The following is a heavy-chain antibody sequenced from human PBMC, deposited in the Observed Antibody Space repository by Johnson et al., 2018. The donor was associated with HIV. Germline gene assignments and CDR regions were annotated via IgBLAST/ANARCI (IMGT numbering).Heavy chain of an antibody. CDR2: ISYDGSNK. CDR1: GFSFIDYA. J-gene: IGHJ3*02. Sequence: QVQLVESGGGLVRPGGSLRLSCVASGFSFIDYAMHWVRQAPGKGLEWVAVISYDGSNKYYADSVKGRFTISRDNSKNTLYLQMNSLRAEDTAVYYCAKDGGARGSSWYEGVFDIWGQGTMVTVSS. D-gene: IGHD6-13*01. V-gene: IGHV3-30*04. CDR3: AKDGGARGSSWYEGVFDI.